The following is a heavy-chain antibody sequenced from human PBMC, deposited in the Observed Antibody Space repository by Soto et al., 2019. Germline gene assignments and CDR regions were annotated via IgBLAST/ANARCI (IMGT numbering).Heavy chain of an antibody. CDR3: ARATLIVGANLTHY. D-gene: IGHD1-26*01. CDR1: GYTFTSYA. CDR2: INAGNGNT. V-gene: IGHV1-3*01. J-gene: IGHJ4*02. Sequence: ASVKVSCKASGYTFTSYAMHWVRQAPGQRLEWMGWINAGNGNTKYSQKFQGRVTITRDTSASTAYMELSSLRSEDTAVYYCARATLIVGANLTHYWGQGTLVTVSS.